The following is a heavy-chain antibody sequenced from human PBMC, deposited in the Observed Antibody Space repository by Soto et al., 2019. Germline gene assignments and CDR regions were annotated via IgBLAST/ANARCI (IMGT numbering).Heavy chain of an antibody. CDR2: IYSGST. CDR1: GGSVSGGDW. J-gene: IGHJ4*02. Sequence: QVHLQESGPGLVKPSGTLSLTCAVFGGSVSGGDWWSWVRQPPGMGLEWIGDIYSGSTNYNPSLKSRVTISVDQSKNQLSLTLTSVTAADTAVYYCTRDPGLRNGAPDWGQGTLVTVSS. V-gene: IGHV4-4*02. D-gene: IGHD1-26*01. CDR3: TRDPGLRNGAPD.